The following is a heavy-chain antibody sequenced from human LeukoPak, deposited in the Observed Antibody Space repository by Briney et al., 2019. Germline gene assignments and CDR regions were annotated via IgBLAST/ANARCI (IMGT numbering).Heavy chain of an antibody. D-gene: IGHD2-8*01. V-gene: IGHV4-59*01. CDR1: GGSISPSY. Sequence: PSETLSLTCTVSGGSISPSYWNWIRQPPGKGLEWIGYISYSGSTNYNPSLQSRVSISLDTSKNHFSLKLRSVTAADTAVYYCARDSLYATNWYDPWGQGTLVTVSS. J-gene: IGHJ5*02. CDR2: ISYSGST. CDR3: ARDSLYATNWYDP.